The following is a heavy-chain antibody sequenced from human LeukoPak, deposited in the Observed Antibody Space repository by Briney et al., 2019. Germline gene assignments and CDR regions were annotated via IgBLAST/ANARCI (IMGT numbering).Heavy chain of an antibody. CDR2: IYTSAST. CDR3: ARDGCSSTSCYHLGYNWFDP. V-gene: IGHV4-61*02. J-gene: IGHJ5*02. D-gene: IGHD2-2*01. CDR1: GGSISSGSYY. Sequence: PSETLSLTCTVSGGSISSGSYYWSWIRPPAGQGLEWVRRIYTSASTNYNPSHKSRVTISVDTSKNQFSLKLSSVTAADTAVYYCARDGCSSTSCYHLGYNWFDPWGQGTLVTVSS.